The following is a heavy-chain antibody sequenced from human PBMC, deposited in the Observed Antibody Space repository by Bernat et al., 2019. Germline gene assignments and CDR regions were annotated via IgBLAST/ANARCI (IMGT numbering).Heavy chain of an antibody. CDR1: GFTFSSYE. D-gene: IGHD4-11*01. V-gene: IGHV3-48*03. Sequence: SGGGLVQPGGSLRLSCSASGFTFSSYEVNWVRQAPGNGLEWVSYISSGTGNLIYYADSVKCRFTISRDNAKNSLYLQMNSLRAEDTAVYYCARAWASSNPVDFWGQGNLVTESS. J-gene: IGHJ4*02. CDR2: ISSGTGNLI. CDR3: ARAWASSNPVDF.